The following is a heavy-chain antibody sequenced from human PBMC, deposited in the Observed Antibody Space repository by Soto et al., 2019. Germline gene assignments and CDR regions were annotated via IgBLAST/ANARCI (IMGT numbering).Heavy chain of an antibody. D-gene: IGHD1-1*01. CDR1: GVSISGYY. V-gene: IGHV4-59*01. Sequence: ETLSLSCLVSGVSISGYYWSWIRQPPGKGLEWIGYMYYSGSNSGSTKYNPSLKSRVTISIDTSKNQFSLKLTSVTAADTAVYYCARGREPYKWNDVGYWGQGTLVTVSS. CDR2: MYYSGSNSGST. J-gene: IGHJ4*02. CDR3: ARGREPYKWNDVGY.